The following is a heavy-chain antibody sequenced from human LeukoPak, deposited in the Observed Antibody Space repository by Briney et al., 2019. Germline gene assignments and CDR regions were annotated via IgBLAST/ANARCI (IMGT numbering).Heavy chain of an antibody. CDR1: GFTFSSYE. CDR2: ISSSGSTI. Sequence: SGGSLRLSCAASGFTFSSYEMNWVRQAPGKGLEWVSYISSSGSTIYYADSVKGRFTISRDNAKNSLYLQMNSLRAEDTAVYYCARDGAPATATDWGQGTLVTVSS. D-gene: IGHD2-15*01. J-gene: IGHJ4*02. V-gene: IGHV3-48*03. CDR3: ARDGAPATATD.